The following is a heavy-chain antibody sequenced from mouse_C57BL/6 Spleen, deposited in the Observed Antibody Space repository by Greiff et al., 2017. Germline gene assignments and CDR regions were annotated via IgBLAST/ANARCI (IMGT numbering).Heavy chain of an antibody. CDR1: GFTFSDAW. J-gene: IGHJ4*01. D-gene: IGHD1-1*01. CDR2: IRNKANNHAT. CDR3: TRITTVVDYYAMDY. Sequence: EVQGVESGGGLVQPGGSMKLSCAASGFTFSDAWMDWVRQSPEKGLEWVAEIRNKANNHATYYAESVKGRFTISRDDSKSSVYLQMNSLRAEDTGIYYCTRITTVVDYYAMDYWGQGTSVTVSS. V-gene: IGHV6-6*01.